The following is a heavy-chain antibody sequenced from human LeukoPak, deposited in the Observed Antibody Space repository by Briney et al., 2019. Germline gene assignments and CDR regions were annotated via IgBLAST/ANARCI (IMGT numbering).Heavy chain of an antibody. J-gene: IGHJ5*02. Sequence: ASVKVSCKTSGYTFTDYYIHWVRQAPGQGLEWMGWINPNSGGTNYAQKFQGRVTMTRDTSISAAYMELSRLRSDDTAVYYCVGNYYGSGSYSPFDPWGQGTLVTVSS. CDR2: INPNSGGT. D-gene: IGHD3-10*01. CDR1: GYTFTDYY. V-gene: IGHV1-2*02. CDR3: VGNYYGSGSYSPFDP.